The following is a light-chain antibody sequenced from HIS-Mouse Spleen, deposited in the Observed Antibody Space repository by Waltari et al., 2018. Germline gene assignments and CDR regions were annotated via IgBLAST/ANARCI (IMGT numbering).Light chain of an antibody. CDR2: RNN. V-gene: IGLV1-47*01. Sequence: QSVLTQPPSASGTPGQRVTISCSGSSSNIGSNYVYWYQQLPGTAPKLLIYRNNPRRSGGPDRFSGSKAGTSASLAISGLRSEDEADYYCAAWDDSLSGPVFGGGTKLTVL. CDR3: AAWDDSLSGPV. CDR1: SSNIGSNY. J-gene: IGLJ3*02.